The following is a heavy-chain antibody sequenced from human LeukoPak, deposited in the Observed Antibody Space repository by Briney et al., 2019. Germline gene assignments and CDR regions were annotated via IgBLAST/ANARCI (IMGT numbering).Heavy chain of an antibody. D-gene: IGHD4-17*01. V-gene: IGHV3-20*04. J-gene: IGHJ5*02. CDR1: GFTFDDYG. Sequence: GGSLRLSCAASGFTFDDYGMSWVRQAPGKGLEWVSSVNWNGGSTGYADSVKGRFTISRDNAKNSLYLQMNSLRAEDAALYYCARVPRTYYGDYEWAWFDPWGQGTLVTVSS. CDR2: VNWNGGST. CDR3: ARVPRTYYGDYEWAWFDP.